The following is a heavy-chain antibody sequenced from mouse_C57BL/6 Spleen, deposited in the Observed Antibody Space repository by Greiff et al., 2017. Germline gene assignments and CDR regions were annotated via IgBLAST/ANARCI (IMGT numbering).Heavy chain of an antibody. CDR3: ARDGGGIYDGYGYARDY. D-gene: IGHD2-3*01. J-gene: IGHJ4*01. CDR1: GFTFSDFY. Sequence: EVKLVESGGGLVQSGRSLRLSCATSGFTFSDFYMEWVRQAPGKGLEWIAASRNKANDYTTEYSASVKGRFIVSRDTSQSILYLQMNALRAEDTAIYYCARDGGGIYDGYGYARDYWGQGTSVTVSS. V-gene: IGHV7-1*01. CDR2: SRNKANDYTT.